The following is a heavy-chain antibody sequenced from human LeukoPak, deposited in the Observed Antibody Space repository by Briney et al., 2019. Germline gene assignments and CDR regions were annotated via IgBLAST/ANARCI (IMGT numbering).Heavy chain of an antibody. Sequence: SETLSITCAVYGGSFSGYYWSWIRQPPGKGLEWIGEINHSGSTNYNPSLKSRVTISVDTSKNQFSLKLSSVTAADTAIYYCAKNNGGARNHWFDPWGQGTLVTVSS. D-gene: IGHD1/OR15-1a*01. CDR1: GGSFSGYY. CDR3: AKNNGGARNHWFDP. V-gene: IGHV4-34*01. J-gene: IGHJ5*02. CDR2: INHSGST.